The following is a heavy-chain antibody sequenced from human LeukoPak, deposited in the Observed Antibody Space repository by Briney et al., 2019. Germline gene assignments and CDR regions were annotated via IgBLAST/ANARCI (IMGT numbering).Heavy chain of an antibody. CDR3: ARVSLTIFGVITRYFDY. V-gene: IGHV3-48*01. D-gene: IGHD3-3*01. Sequence: GGSLRLSCAASGFTFSSYAMNWVRQAPGVGLEWISYISSSSGTIYYAESVKGRFTSSRDNAKNSLYLQMNSPRAEDTAVYYCARVSLTIFGVITRYFDYWGQGTLVTVSS. J-gene: IGHJ4*02. CDR2: ISSSSGTI. CDR1: GFTFSSYA.